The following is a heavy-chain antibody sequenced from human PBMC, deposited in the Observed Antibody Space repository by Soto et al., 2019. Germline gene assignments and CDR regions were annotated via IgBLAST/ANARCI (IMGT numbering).Heavy chain of an antibody. CDR2: LYDVDDS. V-gene: IGHV3-53*01. J-gene: IGHJ3*01. Sequence: DVQLVESGGGLIQPGESLRLCCAAFGLTISGKKYVAWVRQAPGKGLEWVSALYDVDDSFYADSVKGRFTTSSDSSKTTVYLQMNDLRPDDTAVYYCATWHEREHAYDVWGQGTTVTVSS. CDR1: GLTISGKKY. CDR3: ATWHEREHAYDV. D-gene: IGHD1-1*01.